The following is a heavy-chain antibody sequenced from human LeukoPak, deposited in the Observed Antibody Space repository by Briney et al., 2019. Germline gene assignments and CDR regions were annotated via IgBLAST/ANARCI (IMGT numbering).Heavy chain of an antibody. CDR1: GGTFSSYA. J-gene: IGHJ6*04. D-gene: IGHD4-11*01. V-gene: IGHV1-69*01. CDR2: IIPIFGTA. Sequence: GSSVKVCCKASGGTFSSYAISWVRQAPGQGLEWMGGIIPIFGTANYAQTFQGRVTITADESTSTAYMELSSLRSEDTAVYYCARDPITVTTGGRYYYYGIYVWGKGTTVTVSS. CDR3: ARDPITVTTGGRYYYYGIYV.